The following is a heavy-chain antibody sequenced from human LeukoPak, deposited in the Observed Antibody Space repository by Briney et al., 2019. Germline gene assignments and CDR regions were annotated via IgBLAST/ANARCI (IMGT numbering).Heavy chain of an antibody. CDR2: IWHDGTKK. J-gene: IGHJ4*02. Sequence: GGSLRLSCVASGFTFSSYGMHWVRQAPGKGLEGVALIWHDGTKKYYADSVKGRFTISRDNSKNTLYLQMNSLSPEDTAVYYCARTPYSSGWENDYWGQGTLVTVSS. CDR1: GFTFSSYG. CDR3: ARTPYSSGWENDY. D-gene: IGHD6-19*01. V-gene: IGHV3-33*01.